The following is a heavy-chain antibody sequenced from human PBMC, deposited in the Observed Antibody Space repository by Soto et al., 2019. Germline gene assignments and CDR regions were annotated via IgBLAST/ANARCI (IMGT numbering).Heavy chain of an antibody. CDR1: GGSISSYY. CDR3: ARDRYYYDSSGYYYVPGFDY. Sequence: SETLSLTCTVSGGSISSYYWSWIRQPPGKGLEWIGYIYYSGSTNYNPSLKSRVTISVDTSKNQFSLKLSSVTAADTAVYYSARDRYYYDSSGYYYVPGFDYWGQGTLVTVSS. V-gene: IGHV4-59*01. J-gene: IGHJ4*02. CDR2: IYYSGST. D-gene: IGHD3-22*01.